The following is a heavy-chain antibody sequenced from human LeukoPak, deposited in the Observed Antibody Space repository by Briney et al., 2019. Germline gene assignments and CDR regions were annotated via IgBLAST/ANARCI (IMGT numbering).Heavy chain of an antibody. V-gene: IGHV4-34*01. Sequence: SETLSLTCAVYGGSFSGYYWSWIRQPPGKGLEWIGEINHSGSTNYNPCLKSRVTISVDTSKNQFSLKLSSVTAADTAVYYCARPLRDLYFDYWGQGTLVTVSS. CDR1: GGSFSGYY. CDR2: INHSGST. D-gene: IGHD3-16*01. CDR3: ARPLRDLYFDY. J-gene: IGHJ4*02.